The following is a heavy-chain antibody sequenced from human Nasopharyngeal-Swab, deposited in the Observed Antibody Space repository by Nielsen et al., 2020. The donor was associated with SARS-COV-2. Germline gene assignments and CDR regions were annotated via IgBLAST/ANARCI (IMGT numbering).Heavy chain of an antibody. Sequence: SSAASGFTFSSYAMSLVRQAPGKGLQWISSISGSGGSTYYADSVKGRSVKGRFTISRDNAKNSLYLQMSSLRAEDTAVYYCARDMRDYVWSGYQRFYYYMDVWGKGTTVTVSS. CDR2: ISGSGGST. J-gene: IGHJ6*03. CDR1: GFTFSSYA. D-gene: IGHD3-16*01. V-gene: IGHV3-23*01. CDR3: ARDMRDYVWSGYQRFYYYMDV.